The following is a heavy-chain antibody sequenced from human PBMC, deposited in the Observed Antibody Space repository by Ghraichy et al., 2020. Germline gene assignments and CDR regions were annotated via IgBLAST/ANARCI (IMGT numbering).Heavy chain of an antibody. CDR3: ARGDGH. Sequence: GGSLRLSCAASGFTLTNYGMHWVRQAPGKGLVWVSRVNSDGTITTYADSVRGRFTISRDNAKNTVYLQMNSLRDDDTAVYHCARGDGHWGQGTLVTVSS. CDR2: VNSDGTIT. J-gene: IGHJ4*02. V-gene: IGHV3-74*01. CDR1: GFTLTNYG.